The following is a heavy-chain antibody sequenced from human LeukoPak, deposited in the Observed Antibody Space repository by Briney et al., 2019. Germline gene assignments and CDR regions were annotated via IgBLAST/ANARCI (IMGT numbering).Heavy chain of an antibody. Sequence: PGGSLRLPCAASGFTFTSYNMNWVRQAPGKGLEWVSSITSSSSYIYYADSVKGRFTISRDNAKNSLYLQMNSLRAEDTAVYYCAELGITMIGGVWGKGTTVTISS. CDR3: AELGITMIGGV. D-gene: IGHD3-10*02. V-gene: IGHV3-21*01. CDR2: ITSSSSYI. J-gene: IGHJ6*04. CDR1: GFTFTSYN.